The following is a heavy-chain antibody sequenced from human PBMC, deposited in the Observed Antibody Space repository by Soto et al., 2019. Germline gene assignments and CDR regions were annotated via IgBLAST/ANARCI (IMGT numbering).Heavy chain of an antibody. CDR3: ARHAGYSSGRRWFDP. D-gene: IGHD6-19*01. J-gene: IGHJ5*02. Sequence: GTYYWGWIRQPPGKGLEWIGSIYYSGSTNYNPSLTSRVTISVDTSKNQFSLKLSSVTAADTAAYYCARHAGYSSGRRWFDPWGQGTLVTVSS. CDR2: IYYSGST. CDR1: GTYY. V-gene: IGHV4-39*01.